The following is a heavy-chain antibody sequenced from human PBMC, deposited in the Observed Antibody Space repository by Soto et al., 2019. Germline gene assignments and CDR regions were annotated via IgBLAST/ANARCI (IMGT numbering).Heavy chain of an antibody. CDR1: GLTFILCR. J-gene: IGHJ4*02. D-gene: IGHD2-2*01. CDR2: VSKSGYT. V-gene: IGHV3-21*01. CDR3: AREDSIIIPAVSDF. Sequence: PGGSRPRYCRCTGLTFILCRINSGRHAAGKGLEWVSSVSKSGYTYYSDSVKGRFTISRDNAKNSVSLQMNTLRAEDTAVYYCAREDSIIIPAVSDFWGQGNLVTVSA.